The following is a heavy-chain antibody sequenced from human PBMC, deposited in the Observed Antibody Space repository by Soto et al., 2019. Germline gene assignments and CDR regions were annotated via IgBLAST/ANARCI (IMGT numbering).Heavy chain of an antibody. D-gene: IGHD3-10*01. Sequence: PSETLALTCTFSGGSLSSGRYYWSWIPQPPGEGLEWIGYIYYSGSTNYNPSLKSRVTISVDTSKNQFSLKLSSVTAADTAVYYCARGSPFGDFPYYYYMDVWGKGTTVTVSS. J-gene: IGHJ6*03. CDR2: IYYSGST. V-gene: IGHV4-61*01. CDR3: ARGSPFGDFPYYYYMDV. CDR1: GGSLSSGRYY.